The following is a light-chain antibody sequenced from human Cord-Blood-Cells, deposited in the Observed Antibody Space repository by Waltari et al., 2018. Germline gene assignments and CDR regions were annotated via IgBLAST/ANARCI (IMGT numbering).Light chain of an antibody. CDR2: GNS. CDR1: SSTIGAGYD. CDR3: QSYDSSVV. Sequence: QSVLTQPPSVSGAPGQRVTIYCTGRSSTIGAGYDVHWYQQLPGTAPKLLIYGNSNRPSGVPDRFSGSKSGTSASLAITGLQAEDEADYYCQSYDSSVVFGGGTKLTVL. J-gene: IGLJ2*01. V-gene: IGLV1-40*01.